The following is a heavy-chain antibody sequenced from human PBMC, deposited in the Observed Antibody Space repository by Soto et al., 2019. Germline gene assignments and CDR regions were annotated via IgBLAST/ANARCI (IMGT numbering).Heavy chain of an antibody. Sequence: VQLVQSGAEVKKPGASVRVSCKASGYTFTSFGLSWVRQAPGQGPEWMGWISPESDKATYAHKFQGRITMTTDTSTTTAYMDLRSLRADDTADYYCTRDLFSISPSPVPTDAYWGQGTLVSVSS. CDR1: GYTFTSFG. D-gene: IGHD3-10*02. V-gene: IGHV1-18*01. CDR3: TRDLFSISPSPVPTDAY. J-gene: IGHJ4*02. CDR2: ISPESDKA.